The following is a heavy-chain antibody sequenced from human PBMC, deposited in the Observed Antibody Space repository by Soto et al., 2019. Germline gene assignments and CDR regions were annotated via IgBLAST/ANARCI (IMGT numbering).Heavy chain of an antibody. CDR2: IIPIFGTA. CDR3: ASGVEMATITWYYYYGMDV. D-gene: IGHD5-12*01. CDR1: GGTFSSYA. V-gene: IGHV1-69*13. Sequence: ASVKVSCKASGGTFSSYAISWVRQAPGQGLEWMGGIIPIFGTANYAQKFQGRVTITADESTSTAYMELSSLRSEDTAVYYCASGVEMATITWYYYYGMDVWGQGTTVTVSS. J-gene: IGHJ6*02.